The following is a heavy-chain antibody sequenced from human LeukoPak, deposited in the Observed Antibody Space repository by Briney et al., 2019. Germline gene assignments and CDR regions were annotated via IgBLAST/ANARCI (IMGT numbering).Heavy chain of an antibody. J-gene: IGHJ4*02. V-gene: IGHV3-74*03. CDR2: IDERGRNA. CDR1: GFSFSNHW. Sequence: GGSLRLSCAASGFSFSNHWMHWGRQPPGKGLVWVSRIDERGRNAMYADSVKGRFSISRDNAKNTVYLQMNSLKAEDTGVYYCIRDEALWRLDYWGQGALVTVSS. D-gene: IGHD2-21*01. CDR3: IRDEALWRLDY.